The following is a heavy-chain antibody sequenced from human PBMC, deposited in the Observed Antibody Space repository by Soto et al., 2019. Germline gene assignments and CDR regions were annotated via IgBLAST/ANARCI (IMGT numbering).Heavy chain of an antibody. CDR1: GFTFSSYA. V-gene: IGHV3-30-3*01. J-gene: IGHJ5*02. CDR3: AKGGFIAAAFDPGP. CDR2: ISYDGSNK. Sequence: GGSLRLSCAASGFTFSSYAMHWVRQAPGKGLEWVAVISYDGSNKYYADSVKGRFTISRDNSKNTLYLQMNSLRAEDTAVYYCAKGGFIAAAFDPGPWGQGTLVTVSS. D-gene: IGHD6-13*01.